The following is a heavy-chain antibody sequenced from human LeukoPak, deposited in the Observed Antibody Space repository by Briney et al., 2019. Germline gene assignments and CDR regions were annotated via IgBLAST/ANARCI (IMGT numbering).Heavy chain of an antibody. D-gene: IGHD3-22*01. J-gene: IGHJ4*02. V-gene: IGHV1-18*01. CDR2: ISAYNGNT. CDR1: GYTFTSYG. Sequence: ASVKVSCKASGYTFTSYGFSWVRQPPAQGLEWMGWISAYNGNTNYAQKLQGRVTMTTDTSTSTAYMEMRSLRSDDTAVYYCARGSEGDSSGHYGLGYWGQGTLVTVSS. CDR3: ARGSEGDSSGHYGLGY.